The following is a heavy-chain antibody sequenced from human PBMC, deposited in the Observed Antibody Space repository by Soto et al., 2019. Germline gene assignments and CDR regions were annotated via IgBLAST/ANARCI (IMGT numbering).Heavy chain of an antibody. V-gene: IGHV1-2*02. Sequence: ASVKVSCKASGYTFTDFYVQWVRQAPGQGLEWMGWINANSGGTNYVQKCQGRVTMTSDNSISKAYMELSRLRSDDTAVYYCAVNYYYDSSGFHPDILAYRGQG. D-gene: IGHD3-22*01. CDR2: INANSGGT. J-gene: IGHJ4*02. CDR1: GYTFTDFY. CDR3: AVNYYYDSSGFHPDILAY.